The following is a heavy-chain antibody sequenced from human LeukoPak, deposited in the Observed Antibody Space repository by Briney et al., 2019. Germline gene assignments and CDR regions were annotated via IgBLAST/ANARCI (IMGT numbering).Heavy chain of an antibody. J-gene: IGHJ4*02. Sequence: GGSLRLSCAASGFTFSNYAMSWVRQAPGKGLEWVSAISGSGGTTYYADSVEGRFTISRDNSKSTLYLQMNSLRADDTAVYYCAKPQTRFVEWLIFDSWGQGTLVTVSS. V-gene: IGHV3-23*01. CDR3: AKPQTRFVEWLIFDS. CDR1: GFTFSNYA. D-gene: IGHD3-3*01. CDR2: ISGSGGTT.